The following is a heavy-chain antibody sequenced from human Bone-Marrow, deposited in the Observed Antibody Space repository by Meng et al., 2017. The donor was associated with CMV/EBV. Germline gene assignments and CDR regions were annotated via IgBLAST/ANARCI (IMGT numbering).Heavy chain of an antibody. V-gene: IGHV3-74*01. CDR3: ARDSYYQDAFDI. CDR2: IDNDGRSP. Sequence: ESLKISCAASGFTFGFYWMHWVRQAPGKGLVWVARIDNDGRSPNYADFVKGRFTISRDNAKNTLYLQMHSLRAEDTAVYYCARDSYYQDAFDIWGQGTLVTVSS. J-gene: IGHJ3*02. D-gene: IGHD2-21*01. CDR1: GFTFGFYW.